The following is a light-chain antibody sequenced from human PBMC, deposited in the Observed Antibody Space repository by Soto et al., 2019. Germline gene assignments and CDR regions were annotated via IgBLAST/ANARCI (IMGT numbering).Light chain of an antibody. CDR2: EVN. CDR3: SSYTTGSTSVV. V-gene: IGLV2-14*01. J-gene: IGLJ2*01. Sequence: QSALTQPASVSGSPGQSITISCTGTSSDVGGYNFVSWYQQYPGKAPKLMIYEVNNWPSGVSNRFSGSKSGNTASLTISGVQAEDEAEYYCSSYTTGSTSVVFGGGTKLTVL. CDR1: SSDVGGYNF.